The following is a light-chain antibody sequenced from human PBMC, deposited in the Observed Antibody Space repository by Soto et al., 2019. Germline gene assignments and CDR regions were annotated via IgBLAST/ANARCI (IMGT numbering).Light chain of an antibody. CDR1: QSVSSSY. J-gene: IGKJ1*01. CDR2: GAS. Sequence: EIVLTQSPGTLSLSPGERATLSCRASQSVSSSYLAWYQQKPGQALRLLTYGASSRATGIPDRFSGSGSGTDFTLTISRLEPEDFAVYYSQQYGSSPRAFGQGTKVDIK. V-gene: IGKV3-20*01. CDR3: QQYGSSPRA.